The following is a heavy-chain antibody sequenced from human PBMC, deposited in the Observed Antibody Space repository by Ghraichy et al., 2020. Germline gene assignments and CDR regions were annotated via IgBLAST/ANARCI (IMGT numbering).Heavy chain of an antibody. CDR2: IKEDGSQK. V-gene: IGHV3-7*01. CDR3: ARDSNSCSSTNCYDAFDI. Sequence: GGSLRLSCAASGFTFRSYWMTWVRQAPGKGLEWVANIKEDGSQKNFVDSVKGRFSISRDNAKNSLYLQMNSLRAEDTAVYYCARDSNSCSSTNCYDAFDIWGQGTMVTVSS. D-gene: IGHD2-2*01. CDR1: GFTFRSYW. J-gene: IGHJ3*02.